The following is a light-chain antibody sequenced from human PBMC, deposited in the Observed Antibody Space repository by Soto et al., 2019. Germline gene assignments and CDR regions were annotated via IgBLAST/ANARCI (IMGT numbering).Light chain of an antibody. J-gene: IGLJ2*01. CDR2: DVS. V-gene: IGLV2-11*01. Sequence: QSALTQPRSVSGSPGQSVTISYTGTRSDVGGYNYVSWYQHHPGKAPKLMIYDVSKRPSGVPDRFSGSKSGNTASLTISGLQAEDEADYYCCSYAGSYTLLFGGGTKVTVL. CDR1: RSDVGGYNY. CDR3: CSYAGSYTLL.